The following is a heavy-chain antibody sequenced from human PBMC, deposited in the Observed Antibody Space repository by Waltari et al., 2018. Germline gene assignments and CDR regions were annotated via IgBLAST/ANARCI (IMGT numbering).Heavy chain of an antibody. CDR1: GGTFSSYT. J-gene: IGHJ4*02. CDR2: FDPEDGET. Sequence: QVQLVQSGAEVKKPGSSVKVSCKASGGTFSSYTISWVRQAPGQGLEWMGGFDPEDGETIYAQKFQGRVTMTEDTSTDTAYMELSSLRAEDTAVYYCAKPDYWGQGTLVTVSS. CDR3: AKPDY. V-gene: IGHV1-69*02.